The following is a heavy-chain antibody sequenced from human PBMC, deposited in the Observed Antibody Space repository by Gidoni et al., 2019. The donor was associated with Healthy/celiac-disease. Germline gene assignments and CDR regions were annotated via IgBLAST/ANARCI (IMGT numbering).Heavy chain of an antibody. CDR1: GFTFSCYA. D-gene: IGHD6-6*01. V-gene: IGHV3-30-3*01. J-gene: IGHJ6*03. CDR2: ISYDGSNK. Sequence: QVQLVESGGGVVQPGRSLRLSCAASGFTFSCYALHWFRQAPGKGLEWVEVISYDGSNKYYADSVKGRFTISRDTSKNTLYLQMNSLRAEDTAVYYCARGDRRAARPSSMDVWGKGTTVTVSS. CDR3: ARGDRRAARPSSMDV.